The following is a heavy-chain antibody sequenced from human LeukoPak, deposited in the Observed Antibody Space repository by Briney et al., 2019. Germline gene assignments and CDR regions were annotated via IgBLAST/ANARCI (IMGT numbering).Heavy chain of an antibody. J-gene: IGHJ4*02. CDR1: GFTFSSYS. Sequence: GGSLRISCAASGFTFSSYSMNWVRQAPGKGLEWVSSISSSSSYIYYADSVKGRFTISRDNAKNSLYLQMNSLRAEDTAVYYCARDKYGDYVIDYWGQGTLVTVSS. CDR3: ARDKYGDYVIDY. D-gene: IGHD4-17*01. V-gene: IGHV3-21*01. CDR2: ISSSSSYI.